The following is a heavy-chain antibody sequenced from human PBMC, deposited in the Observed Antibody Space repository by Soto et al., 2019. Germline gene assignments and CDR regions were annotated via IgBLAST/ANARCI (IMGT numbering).Heavy chain of an antibody. CDR3: ARQPYDSSDYFDY. J-gene: IGHJ4*02. Sequence: PSETLSLTCTVSGGSISSYYWSWIRQPPGKGLEWIGYIYYSGTTYYNPSLKSRVTISVDTSRIHFSLKLISVTAADTSVYFCARQPYDSSDYFDYWGQGTLVTVSS. CDR2: IYYSGTT. CDR1: GGSISSYY. D-gene: IGHD3-22*01. V-gene: IGHV4-59*08.